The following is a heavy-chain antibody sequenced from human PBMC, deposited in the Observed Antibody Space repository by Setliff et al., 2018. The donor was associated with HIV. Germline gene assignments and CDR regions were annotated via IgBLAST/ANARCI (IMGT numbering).Heavy chain of an antibody. D-gene: IGHD3-16*01. Sequence: GGSLRLSCAASGFTFSNYAMSWVRQAPGKGLEWVSAITGSGRTTYYADSVKGRFTISRDNSKNTLSLQMNSLRAEDTAVYYCAKDYVESDYWGQGTLVTVSS. CDR3: AKDYVESDY. CDR2: ITGSGRTT. J-gene: IGHJ4*02. V-gene: IGHV3-23*01. CDR1: GFTFSNYA.